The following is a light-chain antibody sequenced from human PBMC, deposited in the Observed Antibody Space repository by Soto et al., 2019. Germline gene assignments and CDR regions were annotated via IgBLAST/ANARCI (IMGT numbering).Light chain of an antibody. CDR1: SSDVGKYNY. CDR2: EVS. CDR3: SSYTGSSTNTVV. Sequence: HSVLTQPASVSGSPGQSITISCTGTSSDVGKYNYVSWYQQHPAKAPKLMIFEVSNRPSGVSNRFSGSKSGNTASLTISGLQAEDEAEYYCSSYTGSSTNTVVFGGGTKLTVL. V-gene: IGLV2-14*01. J-gene: IGLJ2*01.